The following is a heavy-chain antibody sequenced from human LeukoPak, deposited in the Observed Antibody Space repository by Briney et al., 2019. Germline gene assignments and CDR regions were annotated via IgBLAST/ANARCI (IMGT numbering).Heavy chain of an antibody. Sequence: SETLSLTCTVSGGSVNSGSYYWGWIRQPPGKGLEWIGEINHSGSTYYNPSLKSRVTISLDTSKNQFSLNVSSVTAADTSVYYCARRRRIYGDYFVRAFDIWGQGTMVTVSS. CDR1: GGSVNSGSYY. J-gene: IGHJ3*02. CDR2: INHSGST. V-gene: IGHV4-39*07. CDR3: ARRRRIYGDYFVRAFDI. D-gene: IGHD4-17*01.